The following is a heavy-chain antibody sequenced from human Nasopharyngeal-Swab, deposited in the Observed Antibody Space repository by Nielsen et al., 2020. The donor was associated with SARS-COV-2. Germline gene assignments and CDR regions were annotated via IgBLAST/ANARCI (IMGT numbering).Heavy chain of an antibody. D-gene: IGHD6-13*01. J-gene: IGHJ5*02. V-gene: IGHV4-61*02. CDR2: IYTSGST. Sequence: LRPSCTVSGGSISSGSYYWSWIRQPAGKGLEWIGRIYTSGSTNYNPSFKSRVTISVDTSKNQFSLKLSSVTAADTAVYYCARGRRGSSWDLNWFDPWGQGTLVTVSS. CDR1: GGSISSGSYY. CDR3: ARGRRGSSWDLNWFDP.